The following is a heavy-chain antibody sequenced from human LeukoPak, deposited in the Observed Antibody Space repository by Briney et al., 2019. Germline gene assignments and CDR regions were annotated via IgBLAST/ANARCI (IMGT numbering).Heavy chain of an antibody. V-gene: IGHV3-7*01. CDR1: GLTFSTFL. CDR2: IKQDGSGE. D-gene: IGHD6-13*01. J-gene: IGHJ6*03. CDR3: ATGSIWSNYYYYMGV. Sequence: QPGGSLRLSCAASGLTFSTFLMTWVRQAPGKGLEWVANIKQDGSGEYYVDSVLGRFTISRDNAKNSLYLQMNSLRAEDTALYYCATGSIWSNYYYYMGVWGLGTPVTVSS.